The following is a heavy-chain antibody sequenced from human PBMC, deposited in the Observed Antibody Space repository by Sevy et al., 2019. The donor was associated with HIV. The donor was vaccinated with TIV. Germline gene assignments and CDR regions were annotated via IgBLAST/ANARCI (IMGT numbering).Heavy chain of an antibody. Sequence: GSLRLSCAASTITFSSYAIHWVRQAPGKGLEWVAVISFDATNKYYADSVKGRFTISRDNSKNTLYLQMSSLRAEDTAVYYCAIDRVVAEYYYYGMDVWGQGTTVTVSS. D-gene: IGHD5-12*01. V-gene: IGHV3-30-3*01. CDR2: ISFDATNK. CDR3: AIDRVVAEYYYYGMDV. CDR1: TITFSSYA. J-gene: IGHJ6*02.